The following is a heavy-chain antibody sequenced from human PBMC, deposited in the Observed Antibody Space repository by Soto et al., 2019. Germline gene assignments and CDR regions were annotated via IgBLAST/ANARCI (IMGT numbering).Heavy chain of an antibody. CDR1: GGSFSGYY. V-gene: IGHV4-34*01. D-gene: IGHD1-1*01. CDR3: ARGGGNDRRHYYFDY. Sequence: QVQLQQWGAGLLKPSETLSLTCAVYGGSFSGYYWSWIRQPPGKGLEWIGEINHSGSTNYNPSLKSRVTISVDTSKNQFSLKLSSVTAADTAVYDCARGGGNDRRHYYFDYWGQGTLVTVSS. CDR2: INHSGST. J-gene: IGHJ4*02.